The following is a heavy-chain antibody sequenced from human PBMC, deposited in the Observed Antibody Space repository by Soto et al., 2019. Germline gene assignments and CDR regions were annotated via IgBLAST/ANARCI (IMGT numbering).Heavy chain of an antibody. J-gene: IGHJ4*02. CDR2: ISGSSSMI. Sequence: GGSLSLSCAASGFPFSSYSMNWVRQAPGKGLEWVSYISGSSSMIYYADSVKGRFTISRDNAKNSLYLQMNSLRAEDTAVYYCARDLNPRQEMLYALLGYWGQGTLVTVSS. V-gene: IGHV3-48*01. D-gene: IGHD2-8*01. CDR3: ARDLNPRQEMLYALLGY. CDR1: GFPFSSYS.